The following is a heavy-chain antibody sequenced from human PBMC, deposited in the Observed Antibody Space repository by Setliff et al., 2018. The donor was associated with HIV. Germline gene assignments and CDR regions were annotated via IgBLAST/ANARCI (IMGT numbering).Heavy chain of an antibody. V-gene: IGHV3-74*01. J-gene: IGHJ4*02. Sequence: PGGSLRLSCAVSGFTFSNYWMHWVRQVPGKGLVWVARIKGDGSGTRYADSVKGRFTISRDNAKKTLDLQMNSLRAEDTAVYYCAKDYYDFIWGSSLAYWGQGTLVTVSS. CDR3: AKDYYDFIWGSSLAY. D-gene: IGHD3-16*01. CDR2: IKGDGSGT. CDR1: GFTFSNYW.